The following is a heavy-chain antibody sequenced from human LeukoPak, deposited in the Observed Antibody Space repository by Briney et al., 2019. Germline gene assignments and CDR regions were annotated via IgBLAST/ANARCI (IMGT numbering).Heavy chain of an antibody. D-gene: IGHD6-19*01. V-gene: IGHV3-53*01. CDR3: ARGPVAGTSPYFDY. J-gene: IGHJ4*02. CDR2: IYSGGST. Sequence: SGGSLRLSCAASGFTVSSNYMSWVRQAPGKGLEWVSVIYSGGSTYYADSVKGRFTISRDNFKNTLYLQMNSLRAEDTAVYYCARGPVAGTSPYFDYRGQGTLVTVSS. CDR1: GFTVSSNY.